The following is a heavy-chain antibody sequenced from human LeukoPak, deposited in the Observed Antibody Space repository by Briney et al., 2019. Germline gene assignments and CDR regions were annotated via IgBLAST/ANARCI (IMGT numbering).Heavy chain of an antibody. CDR3: ARDPLPQTYYYDSSGYAFDY. CDR2: ISSSGSTI. Sequence: GGSLRLSCAASGFTFSDYYMSWIRQAPGKGLEWVSYISSSGSTIYYADSVKGRFTISRDNAKNSLYLQMNSLRAEDTAVYYCARDPLPQTYYYDSSGYAFDYWGQGTLVTVSS. D-gene: IGHD3-22*01. J-gene: IGHJ4*02. CDR1: GFTFSDYY. V-gene: IGHV3-11*04.